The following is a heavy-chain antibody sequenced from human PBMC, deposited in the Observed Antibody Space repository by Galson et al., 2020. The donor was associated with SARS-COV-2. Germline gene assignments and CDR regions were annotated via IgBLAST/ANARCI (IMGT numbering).Heavy chain of an antibody. CDR2: ISYDGSNK. D-gene: IGHD1-26*01. V-gene: IGHV3-30*01. Sequence: GESLKISCAASGFTFSSYAMHWVRQAPGKGLEWVAVISYDGSNKYYADSVKGRFTIARDNSKNTLYLQMNSLRAEDTAVYYCARTRGGSYGDAFDIWGQGTMVTVSS. J-gene: IGHJ3*02. CDR3: ARTRGGSYGDAFDI. CDR1: GFTFSSYA.